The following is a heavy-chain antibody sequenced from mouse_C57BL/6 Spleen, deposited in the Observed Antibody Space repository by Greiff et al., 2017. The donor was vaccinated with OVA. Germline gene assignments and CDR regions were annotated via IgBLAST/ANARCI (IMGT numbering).Heavy chain of an antibody. D-gene: IGHD1-1*01. V-gene: IGHV5-17*01. Sequence: EVQGVESGGGLVKPGGSLKLSCAASGFTFSDYGMHWVRQAPEKGLEWVAYISSGSSTTYYADTVKGRFTISRDNAKNTRFLQMTSLRSEDTAMYYCARPFTTVVRYAMDYWGQGTSVTVSS. CDR3: ARPFTTVVRYAMDY. J-gene: IGHJ4*01. CDR1: GFTFSDYG. CDR2: ISSGSSTT.